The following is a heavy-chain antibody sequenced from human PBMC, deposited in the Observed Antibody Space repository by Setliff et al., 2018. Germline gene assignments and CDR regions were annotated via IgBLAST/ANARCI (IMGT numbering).Heavy chain of an antibody. Sequence: ASVKVSCKTSGYAFITFGMSCVRQAPGQGLEWMGWISAHDGNADYAQKFQGRVTMTTDTSTTTAYMELRSLTSDDTAVYYCARVRDCSGGSCHRGFYHYMDVWGKGTTVTVSS. CDR2: ISAHDGNA. J-gene: IGHJ6*03. V-gene: IGHV1-18*01. CDR1: GYAFITFG. D-gene: IGHD2-15*01. CDR3: ARVRDCSGGSCHRGFYHYMDV.